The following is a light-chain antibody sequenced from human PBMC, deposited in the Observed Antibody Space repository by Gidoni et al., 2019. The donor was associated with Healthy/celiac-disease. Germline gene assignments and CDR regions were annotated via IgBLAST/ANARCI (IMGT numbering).Light chain of an antibody. Sequence: EIVMTQSPATLSVSPGERATLSCRAKQSVSSNFAWYQQKPGQAPRLLIYGASTRATGIPARFSGSGSGTEFTLTISSLQSEDCAVYYCQQYNNWPPLTFGGGTKVEIK. J-gene: IGKJ4*01. CDR2: GAS. CDR3: QQYNNWPPLT. CDR1: QSVSSN. V-gene: IGKV3-15*01.